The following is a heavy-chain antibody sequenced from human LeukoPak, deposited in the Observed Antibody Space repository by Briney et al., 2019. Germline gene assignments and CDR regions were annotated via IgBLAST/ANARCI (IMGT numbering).Heavy chain of an antibody. CDR3: AKSSYYGSGKDYFDY. J-gene: IGHJ4*02. CDR1: GFTFSSYG. CDR2: ISYDGSNK. Sequence: PGGSLRLSCAASGFTFSSYGMHWVRQAPGKGLEWVAVISYDGSNKYYADSVKGRFTISRDNSKNTLYLQMNSLRAEDTAVYYCAKSSYYGSGKDYFDYWGQGTLVTVSS. D-gene: IGHD3-10*01. V-gene: IGHV3-30*18.